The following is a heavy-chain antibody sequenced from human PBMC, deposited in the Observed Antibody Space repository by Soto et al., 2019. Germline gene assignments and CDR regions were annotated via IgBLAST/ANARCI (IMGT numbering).Heavy chain of an antibody. CDR1: GFTFSNYA. V-gene: IGHV3-48*02. J-gene: IGHJ5*02. Sequence: GGSLRLSCAASGFTFSNYAMTWVRQPPGKGLEWVSYISISSRTIYYADSVKGRFTISRDDAKNSLYLQMNSLRDEDTSVYYCARDNGIAGSFDPWGQGTLVTVSS. CDR3: ARDNGIAGSFDP. CDR2: ISISSRTI. D-gene: IGHD6-13*01.